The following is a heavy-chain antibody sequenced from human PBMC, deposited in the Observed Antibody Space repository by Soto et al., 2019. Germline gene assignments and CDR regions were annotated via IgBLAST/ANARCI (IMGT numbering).Heavy chain of an antibody. D-gene: IGHD3-10*01. CDR3: ARHNPVMVRGYYGMDV. CDR1: GYSFTSYW. V-gene: IGHV5-10-1*01. J-gene: IGHJ6*04. Sequence: GESLKISCKGSGYSFTSYWISWVRQMPGKGLEWMGRIDPSDSYTNYSPSFQGHVTISADKSISTAYLQWSSLKASDTAMYYCARHNPVMVRGYYGMDVWGKGTTVTVSS. CDR2: IDPSDSYT.